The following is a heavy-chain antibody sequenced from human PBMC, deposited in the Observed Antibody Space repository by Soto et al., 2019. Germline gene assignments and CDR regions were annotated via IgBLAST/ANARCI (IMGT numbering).Heavy chain of an antibody. CDR2: ISGSGGST. J-gene: IGHJ4*02. Sequence: GRSLRLSWAASGFTFSSHAMSCIRQAQGKGLEWVSAISGSGGSTYYADSVKGRFTISRDNSKNTLYLQMNSLRAEDTAIYYCAKPRSQEIFDYWGQGTLVTVSS. CDR3: AKPRSQEIFDY. V-gene: IGHV3-23*01. CDR1: GFTFSSHA.